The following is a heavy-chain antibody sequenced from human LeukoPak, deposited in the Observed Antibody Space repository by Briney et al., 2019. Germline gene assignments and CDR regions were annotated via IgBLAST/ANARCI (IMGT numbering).Heavy chain of an antibody. CDR2: IYPGDSDT. J-gene: IGHJ3*02. D-gene: IGHD6-6*01. CDR1: GYSFTSYW. CDR3: ARSSIAARTFEAFDI. V-gene: IGHV5-51*01. Sequence: GESLKISCKGSGYSFTSYWIGWVRQMPGKGLEWMGIIYPGDSDTRYSPSFQGQVTISADKSISTAYLQWSSLKASDTAMYYCARSSIAARTFEAFDIWGQGTMVTVSS.